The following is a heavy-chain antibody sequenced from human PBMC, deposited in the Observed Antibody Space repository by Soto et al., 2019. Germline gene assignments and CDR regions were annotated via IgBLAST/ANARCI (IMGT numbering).Heavy chain of an antibody. V-gene: IGHV3-33*01. Sequence: SLRLSCAASGFTFSSYGMHWVRQAPGKGLEWVAVIWYDGSNKYYADSVKGRFTISRDNSKNTLYLQMNSLRAEDTAVYYCARPLYYYDSSGYYPYYFDYWGQGTLVTVSS. D-gene: IGHD3-22*01. J-gene: IGHJ4*02. CDR3: ARPLYYYDSSGYYPYYFDY. CDR1: GFTFSSYG. CDR2: IWYDGSNK.